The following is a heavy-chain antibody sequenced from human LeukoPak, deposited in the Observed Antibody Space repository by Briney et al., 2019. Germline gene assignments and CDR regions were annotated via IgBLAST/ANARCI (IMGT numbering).Heavy chain of an antibody. Sequence: SETLSLTCTVSGGSIISGDNYWSWVRQPPGKGLEWIGNIFYSVSTYYNPSLQSRVTISLDTSKNQFSLMLSSVTAADTAVYYCAKARHYDIMTGCYRTGYFDYWGQGILVTVSS. CDR3: AKARHYDIMTGCYRTGYFDY. CDR1: GGSIISGDNY. V-gene: IGHV4-30-4*01. J-gene: IGHJ4*02. CDR2: IFYSVST. D-gene: IGHD3-9*01.